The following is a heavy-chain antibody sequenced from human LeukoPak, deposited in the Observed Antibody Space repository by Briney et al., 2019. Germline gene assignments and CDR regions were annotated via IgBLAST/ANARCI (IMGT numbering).Heavy chain of an antibody. Sequence: GGSLRLSCAASGFTFSSYAMHWVRQAPGKGLEGVAVISYDGSNKYYADSVKGRFTISRDNSKNTLYLQMNSLRAEDTAVYYCARGASVVAGNDNAFDIWGQGTMVTVSS. CDR1: GFTFSSYA. CDR2: ISYDGSNK. V-gene: IGHV3-30*04. D-gene: IGHD6-19*01. CDR3: ARGASVVAGNDNAFDI. J-gene: IGHJ3*02.